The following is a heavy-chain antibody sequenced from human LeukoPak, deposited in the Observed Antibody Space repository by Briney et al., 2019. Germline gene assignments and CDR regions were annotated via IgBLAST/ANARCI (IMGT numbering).Heavy chain of an antibody. Sequence: SETLSLTCAVYGGSFSGYHWSWIRQPPGKGLEWIGEINHSGSTNYNPSLKSRVTISVDMSKNQFSLKLTSVTAADTAVYYCASRYHPPAAIAASSSWFDPWGQGTLVTVSS. CDR2: INHSGST. J-gene: IGHJ5*02. CDR3: ASRYHPPAAIAASSSWFDP. CDR1: GGSFSGYH. V-gene: IGHV4-34*01. D-gene: IGHD2-2*02.